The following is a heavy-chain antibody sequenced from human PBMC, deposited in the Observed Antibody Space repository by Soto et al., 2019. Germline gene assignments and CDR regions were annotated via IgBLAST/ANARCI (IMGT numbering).Heavy chain of an antibody. V-gene: IGHV3-23*01. D-gene: IGHD3-3*01. Sequence: GGSLRLSCAASGFTFSSYAMSWVRQAPGKWLEWVSAISGSGGSTYYADSVKGRFTISRDNSKNTLYLQMNSLRAEDTAVYYCAKPGGYDFWSGYYTGWFDPWGQGXLVTVYS. CDR3: AKPGGYDFWSGYYTGWFDP. CDR1: GFTFSSYA. J-gene: IGHJ5*02. CDR2: ISGSGGST.